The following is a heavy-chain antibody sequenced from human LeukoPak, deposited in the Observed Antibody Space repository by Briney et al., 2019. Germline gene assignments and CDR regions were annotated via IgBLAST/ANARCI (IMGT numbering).Heavy chain of an antibody. D-gene: IGHD4-17*01. J-gene: IGHJ4*02. CDR1: GFTFSSYG. CDR3: ARKPLSYSDHEVDY. CDR2: IWYDGSNK. V-gene: IGHV3-33*01. Sequence: PGGSLRLSCAASGFTFSSYGMHWVRQAPGKGLEWVAVIWYDGSNKYYADSVKGRFTISRDNSKNTLYLQMNSLRAEDTAVYYCARKPLSYSDHEVDYWGQGTLVTVSS.